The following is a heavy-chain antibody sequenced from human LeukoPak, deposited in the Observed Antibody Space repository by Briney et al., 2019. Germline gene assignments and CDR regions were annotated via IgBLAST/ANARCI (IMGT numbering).Heavy chain of an antibody. CDR3: ARAWYSSSSYGY. D-gene: IGHD6-6*01. J-gene: IGHJ4*02. V-gene: IGHV1-8*01. CDR2: MNPNSGNT. Sequence: ASVKVSCKASGYTFTSYDINWARQAPGQGLEWMGWMNPNSGNTGYAQKFQGRVTMTRNTSISTAYMELSSLRSEDTAVYYCARAWYSSSSYGYWGQGTLVTVSS. CDR1: GYTFTSYD.